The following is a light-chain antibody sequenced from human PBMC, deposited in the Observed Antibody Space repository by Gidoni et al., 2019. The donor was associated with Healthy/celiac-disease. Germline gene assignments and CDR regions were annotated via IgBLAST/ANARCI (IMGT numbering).Light chain of an antibody. J-gene: IGKJ4*01. V-gene: IGKV1-8*01. CDR3: QQYCSYPPT. CDR2: AAS. Sequence: AIRITQSPSSLSASIGDRVTITCRASQGISSNLSWYQQKTGKAPKLLIYAASTMQSGVPSRFSGSGAGTEFTLTISSLQSEDFATYYCQQYCSYPPTFGGGTKVEIK. CDR1: QGISSN.